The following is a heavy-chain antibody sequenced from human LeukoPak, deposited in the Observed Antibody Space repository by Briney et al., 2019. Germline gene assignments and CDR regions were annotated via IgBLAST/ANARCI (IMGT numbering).Heavy chain of an antibody. D-gene: IGHD1-26*01. CDR3: AKYSSRNYYGMDV. CDR2: ISYDGITK. CDR1: GFTFSTYG. J-gene: IGHJ6*02. V-gene: IGHV3-30*18. Sequence: PGRSLRLSCAASGFTFSTYGMHWVRQAPGKGLEWVAVISYDGITKYYADSVKGRFTISRDNSKNTLSLQMSSLRAEDTAVYYCAKYSSRNYYGMDVWGQGTTGTVSS.